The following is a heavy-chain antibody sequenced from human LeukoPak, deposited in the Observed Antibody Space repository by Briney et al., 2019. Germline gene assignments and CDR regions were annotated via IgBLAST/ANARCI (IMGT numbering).Heavy chain of an antibody. CDR2: IKQDGSEK. D-gene: IGHD6-13*01. V-gene: IGHV3-7*01. CDR1: GFTFSSYW. CDR3: ARGGYSSSWSLDY. Sequence: GGSLRLSCAASGFTFSSYWMSWVRQAPGKGLEWVANIKQDGSEKYYVDSVKGRFTISRDNAKNSLYLQMNSLRAEDTAVYYCARGGYSSSWSLDYWGQGTLVTVSS. J-gene: IGHJ4*02.